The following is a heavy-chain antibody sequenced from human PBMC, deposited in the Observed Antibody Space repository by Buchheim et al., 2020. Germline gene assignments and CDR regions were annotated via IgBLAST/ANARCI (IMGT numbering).Heavy chain of an antibody. CDR3: ARVWRRVVPAVHVFDY. D-gene: IGHD2-2*01. CDR1: GGSISSGGYY. CDR2: IYYSGST. J-gene: IGHJ4*02. Sequence: QVQLQESGPGLVEPSQTLSLTCTVSGGSISSGGYYWSWIRQHPGKGLEWIGYIYYSGSTYYNPSLKSRVTISVDTSKNQFSLQMTSVTAADTARYYCARVWRRVVPAVHVFDYWGQGAL. V-gene: IGHV4-31*03.